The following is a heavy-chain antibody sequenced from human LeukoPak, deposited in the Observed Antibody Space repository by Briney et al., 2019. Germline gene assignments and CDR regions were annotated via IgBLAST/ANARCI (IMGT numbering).Heavy chain of an antibody. CDR2: INHSGST. Sequence: SETLSLTCTVSGGSISSSSYYWGWIRQPPGKGLEWIGEINHSGSTNYNPSLKSRVTISVDTSKNQFSLKLSSVTAADTAVYYCARGRAYDFWSGYYTSGAFDIWGQGTMVTVSS. D-gene: IGHD3-3*01. V-gene: IGHV4-39*07. CDR1: GGSISSSSYY. J-gene: IGHJ3*02. CDR3: ARGRAYDFWSGYYTSGAFDI.